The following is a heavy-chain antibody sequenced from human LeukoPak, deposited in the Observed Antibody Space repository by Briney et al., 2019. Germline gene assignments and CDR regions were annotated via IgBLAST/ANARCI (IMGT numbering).Heavy chain of an antibody. J-gene: IGHJ4*02. CDR2: IRSKVNTYAT. CDR3: TRSPDFDC. V-gene: IGHV3-73*01. Sequence: GGSLRLSCVASGFTFSGSAIHWVRQASGKGLEWVGRIRSKVNTYATAYAASVKGRFTISRDDSKNTAYLQMNSLKTEDTAVYYCTRSPDFDCWGQGTLVTVSS. CDR1: GFTFSGSA.